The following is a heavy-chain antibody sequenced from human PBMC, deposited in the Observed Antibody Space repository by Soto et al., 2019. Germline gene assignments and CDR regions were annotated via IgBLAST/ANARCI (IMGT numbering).Heavy chain of an antibody. CDR2: ISGTGRVT. CDR1: EFTFSSYA. V-gene: IGHV3-23*01. D-gene: IGHD3-9*01. J-gene: IGHJ1*01. CDR3: AKDVHYDIVTGIEYFHH. Sequence: EVQLLESGGGLVQPGGSLKLSCAASEFTFSSYAMSWVRQAPGKGLEWVSGISGTGRVTNYAESVKGRFTISRDNPKSTLFLQMNSLRPEATAVYYCAKDVHYDIVTGIEYFHHWGQGTLVTVSS.